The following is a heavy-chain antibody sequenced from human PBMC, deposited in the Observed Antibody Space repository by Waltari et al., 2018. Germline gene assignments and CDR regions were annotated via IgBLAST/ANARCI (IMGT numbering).Heavy chain of an antibody. CDR2: ISGSGGST. Sequence: EVQLLESGGGLVQPGGSLRLSCAAPGFTFSRYAMDWVRQAPGKGLEWVSAISGSGGSTYYADSVKGRFTISRDNSKNTLYLQMNSLRAEDTAVYYCAKGDVAALCDYWGQGTLVTVSS. V-gene: IGHV3-23*01. CDR3: AKGDVAALCDY. J-gene: IGHJ4*02. D-gene: IGHD6-19*01. CDR1: GFTFSRYA.